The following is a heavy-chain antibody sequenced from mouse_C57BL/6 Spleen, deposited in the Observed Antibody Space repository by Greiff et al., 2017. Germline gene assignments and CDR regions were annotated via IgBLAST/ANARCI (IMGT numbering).Heavy chain of an antibody. CDR2: ILPGSGST. Sequence: VQLQQSGAELMKPGASVKLSCTASGFTFTGYWIEWVKQRPGHGLEWIGEILPGSGSTNYDEKFKGKATVTEDTSSNTAYMQLSSLTTEDSAIDYCAGCEDSYWYFDVWGTGTTVTVSS. CDR1: GFTFTGYW. CDR3: AGCEDSYWYFDV. V-gene: IGHV1-9*01. J-gene: IGHJ1*03.